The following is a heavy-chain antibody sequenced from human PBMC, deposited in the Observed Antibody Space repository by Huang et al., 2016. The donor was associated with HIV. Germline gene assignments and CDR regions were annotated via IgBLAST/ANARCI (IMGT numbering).Heavy chain of an antibody. CDR2: ISNEGSNN. J-gene: IGHJ3*02. V-gene: IGHV3-30-3*01. D-gene: IGHD5-18*01. CDR1: GFPFNNHA. Sequence: QVQLVESGGGVVQPGRSLRLSCAASGFPFNNHAMHWVRQAPGKGLDWVAVISNEGSNNDYADSVKGRFTISRDSSKSTLFLHMTSLRTEDTAVYYCARAKDTWDAYDIWGQGTMVIVSS. CDR3: ARAKDTWDAYDI.